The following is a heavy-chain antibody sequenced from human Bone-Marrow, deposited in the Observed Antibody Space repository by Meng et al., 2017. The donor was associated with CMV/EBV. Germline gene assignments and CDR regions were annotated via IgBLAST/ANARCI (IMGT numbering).Heavy chain of an antibody. Sequence: SVNVSCKASGGTFSSYAISWVRQAPGQGLEWMGGISPILGIANYAQKFQGRVTITADKSTSQAYMELSSMRSEDTAVYYCARAHIVVVPAARTTDFDYWGQGTLVTVSS. CDR1: GGTFSSYA. V-gene: IGHV1-69*10. CDR2: ISPILGIA. D-gene: IGHD2-2*01. J-gene: IGHJ4*02. CDR3: ARAHIVVVPAARTTDFDY.